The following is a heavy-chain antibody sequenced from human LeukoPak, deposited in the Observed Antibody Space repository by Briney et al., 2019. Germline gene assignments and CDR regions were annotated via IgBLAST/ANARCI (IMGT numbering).Heavy chain of an antibody. Sequence: GGSLRLSCAASGFSFNTYAMSWVRQAPGKGLEWVSVISGGGGTTYYADSVKGRFTISRDNSKNTLYLQMNSLRVDDTALYYCAKGPVVTATYNWFDPWGEGALVSVS. V-gene: IGHV3-23*01. CDR1: GFSFNTYA. D-gene: IGHD2-21*02. CDR2: ISGGGGTT. J-gene: IGHJ5*02. CDR3: AKGPVVTATYNWFDP.